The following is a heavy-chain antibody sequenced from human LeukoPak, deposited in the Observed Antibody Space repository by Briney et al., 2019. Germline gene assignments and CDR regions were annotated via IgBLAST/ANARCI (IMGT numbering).Heavy chain of an antibody. V-gene: IGHV1-2*02. D-gene: IGHD6-19*01. CDR3: ARGKFGGSSGWYRRXFDP. CDR2: INPNSGGT. Sequence: ASVKVSCKASGYTFTGYYMHWVRQAPGQGLEWMGWINPNSGGTNYAQKFQGRVTMTRDTSISTAYMELSRLRSDDTAVYYCARGKFGGSSGWYRRXFDPXXQGXLVTV. J-gene: IGHJ5*02. CDR1: GYTFTGYY.